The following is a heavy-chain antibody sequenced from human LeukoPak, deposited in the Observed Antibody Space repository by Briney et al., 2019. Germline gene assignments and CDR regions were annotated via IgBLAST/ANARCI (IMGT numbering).Heavy chain of an antibody. CDR1: GGSFSGYY. Sequence: PSETLSLTCAVYGGSFSGYYWSWIRQPPGKGLEWIGEINHSGSTNYNPSLKSRVTISVDTSKNQFSLKLSSVTAADTDVYYCARAGWFGEFSTDYWGQGTLVTVSS. CDR3: ARAGWFGEFSTDY. D-gene: IGHD3-10*01. J-gene: IGHJ4*02. CDR2: INHSGST. V-gene: IGHV4-34*01.